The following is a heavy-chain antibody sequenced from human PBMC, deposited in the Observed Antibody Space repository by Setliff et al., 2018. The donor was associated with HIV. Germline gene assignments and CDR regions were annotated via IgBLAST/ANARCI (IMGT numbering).Heavy chain of an antibody. CDR1: GGSIGSSDYY. V-gene: IGHV4-39*07. CDR3: ARRGKTENSYVLNWFDP. CDR2: IFYTGRT. D-gene: IGHD5-18*01. Sequence: LSLTCTVSGGSIGSSDYYWGWIRQPPGKGLEWIGSIFYTGRTTYNPSLRSRVTISLDTSKAQFSLSLTSVTAADTAMYYCARRGKTENSYVLNWFDPWGQGILVTVSS. J-gene: IGHJ5*02.